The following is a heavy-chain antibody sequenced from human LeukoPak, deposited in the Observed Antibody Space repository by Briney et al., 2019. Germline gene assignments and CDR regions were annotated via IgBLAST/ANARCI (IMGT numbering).Heavy chain of an antibody. V-gene: IGHV4-59*01. CDR1: GGSISSYY. J-gene: IGHJ5*02. D-gene: IGHD5-18*01. Sequence: SETLSLTCTVSGGSISSYYWSWIRQPPGKGLEWIGYIYYSGSTNYNPSLKSRVTISVDTSKNQFSLKLSSVTAADTAVYYCARSAYSYGWGYNWFDPWGQGTLVTVSS. CDR3: ARSAYSYGWGYNWFDP. CDR2: IYYSGST.